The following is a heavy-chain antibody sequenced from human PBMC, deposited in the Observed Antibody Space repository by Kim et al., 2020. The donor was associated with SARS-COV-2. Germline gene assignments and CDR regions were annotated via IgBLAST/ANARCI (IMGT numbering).Heavy chain of an antibody. J-gene: IGHJ6*02. CDR1: GDSVSSNSAA. Sequence: SQTLSLTRAISGDSVSSNSAAWNWIRQSPSRGLEWLGRTYYRSKWYNDYAVSVKSRITINPDTSKNQFSLQLNSVTPEDTAVYYFARDIIAARRRDYYYGMDVWGQGTTVTVSS. D-gene: IGHD6-6*01. CDR3: ARDIIAARRRDYYYGMDV. CDR2: TYYRSKWYN. V-gene: IGHV6-1*01.